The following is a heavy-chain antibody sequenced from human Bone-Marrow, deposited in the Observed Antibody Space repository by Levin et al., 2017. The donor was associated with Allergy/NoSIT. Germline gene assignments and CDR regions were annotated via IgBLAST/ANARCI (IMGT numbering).Heavy chain of an antibody. CDR2: MHHIGRA. CDR1: GDSISSNDW. CDR3: TKTAWPMGASGTYNALDV. D-gene: IGHD3-10*01. V-gene: IGHV4/OR15-8*01. J-gene: IGHJ3*01. Sequence: PSETLSLTCVVSGDSISSNDWWTWVRQTPGKGLEWIGEMHHIGRANYNPSLQSRVTMSVDKSTNHFSLTVNSVTAAATAMYYCTKTAWPMGASGTYNALDVWGRGTMVIVAS.